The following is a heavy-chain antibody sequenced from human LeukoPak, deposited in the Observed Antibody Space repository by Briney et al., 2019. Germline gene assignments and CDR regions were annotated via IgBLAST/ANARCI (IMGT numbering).Heavy chain of an antibody. J-gene: IGHJ6*03. CDR1: GYTFTSYG. CDR3: ASNYDSSGYGYYYYMDV. Sequence: ASVKVSCKASGYTFTSYGISWVRQAPGQELEWMGWISAYNGNTNYAQKLQGRVTMTTDTSTSTAYMELRSLRSDDTAVYYCASNYDSSGYGYYYYMDVWGKGTTVTISS. CDR2: ISAYNGNT. D-gene: IGHD3-22*01. V-gene: IGHV1-18*01.